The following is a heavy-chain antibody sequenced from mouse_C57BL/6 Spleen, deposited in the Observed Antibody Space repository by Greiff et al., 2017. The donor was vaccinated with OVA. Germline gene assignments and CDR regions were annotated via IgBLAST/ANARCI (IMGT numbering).Heavy chain of an antibody. CDR2: ISSGGSYT. CDR3: ARQDTVVATNYFDY. V-gene: IGHV5-6*01. CDR1: GFTFSSYG. Sequence: EVMLVESGGDLVKPGGSLKLSCAASGFTFSSYGMSWVRQTPDKRLEWVATISSGGSYTYYPDSVKGRFTISRDNAKNTLYLQMSSLKYEDTAMYYCARQDTVVATNYFDYWGQGTTLTVSS. J-gene: IGHJ2*01. D-gene: IGHD1-1*01.